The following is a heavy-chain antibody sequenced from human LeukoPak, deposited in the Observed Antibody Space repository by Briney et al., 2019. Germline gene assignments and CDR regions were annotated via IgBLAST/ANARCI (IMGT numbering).Heavy chain of an antibody. D-gene: IGHD3-10*01. J-gene: IGHJ5*02. V-gene: IGHV3-21*06. Sequence: PGGSLRLSCAASGFTFSSYTMHWVRQAPGKGLDWVSSINSRSDTIFYAESVRGRFTISRDNVKNSLYLQLNSLRVEDTAIYYCVRDVMVRNWFDPWGQGTLVTVSS. CDR1: GFTFSSYT. CDR3: VRDVMVRNWFDP. CDR2: INSRSDTI.